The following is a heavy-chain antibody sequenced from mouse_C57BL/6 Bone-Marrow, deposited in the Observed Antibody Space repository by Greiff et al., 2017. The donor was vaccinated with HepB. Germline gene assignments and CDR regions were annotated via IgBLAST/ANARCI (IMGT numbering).Heavy chain of an antibody. J-gene: IGHJ1*03. CDR1: GYTFTSYW. Sequence: QVHVKQPGAELVKPGASVKLSCKASGYTFTSYWMHWVKQRPGRGLEWIGRIDPNSGGTKYNEKFKSKATLTVDKPSSTAYMQLSSLTSEDSAVYYCARDGYYGSPYWYFDVWGTGTTVTVSS. D-gene: IGHD1-1*01. V-gene: IGHV1-72*01. CDR2: IDPNSGGT. CDR3: ARDGYYGSPYWYFDV.